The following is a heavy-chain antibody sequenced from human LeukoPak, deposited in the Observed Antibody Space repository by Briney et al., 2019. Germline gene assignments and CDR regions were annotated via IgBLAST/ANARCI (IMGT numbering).Heavy chain of an antibody. D-gene: IGHD2-2*01. CDR2: ISSSGSTI. J-gene: IGHJ6*03. Sequence: GGSLRLSCAASGFTFSSYEMNWVRQAPGKGLEWVSYISSSGSTIYYADSVKGRFTISRDNAKNSLYLQMDSLRAEDTAVYYCARPYHYCSISSCRGAYYYYYIDVWGKGTTVTISS. V-gene: IGHV3-48*03. CDR3: ARPYHYCSISSCRGAYYYYYIDV. CDR1: GFTFSSYE.